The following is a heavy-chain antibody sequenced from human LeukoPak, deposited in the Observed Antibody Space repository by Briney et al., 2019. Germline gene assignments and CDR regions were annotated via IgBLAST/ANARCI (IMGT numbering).Heavy chain of an antibody. CDR2: ISVYNGNT. CDR3: ARDHPLYCSGGTCYGYYYYYGMDV. J-gene: IGHJ6*02. Sequence: ASVKVSCKASGYTFTSYAMHWVRQAPGQGLEWMGWISVYNGNTNYAQKVQGRVTMTTDTSTSTAYMELRSLRSDDTAVYYCARDHPLYCSGGTCYGYYYYYGMDVWGQGATVTVSS. D-gene: IGHD2-15*01. CDR1: GYTFTSYA. V-gene: IGHV1-18*01.